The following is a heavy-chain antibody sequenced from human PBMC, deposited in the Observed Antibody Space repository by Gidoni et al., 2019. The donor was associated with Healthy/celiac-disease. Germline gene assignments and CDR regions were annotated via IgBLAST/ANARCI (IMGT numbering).Heavy chain of an antibody. Sequence: QVQLQESGPGLVKPSATLSLTCTVSGGSISSYYWSWIRQPAGKGLEWIGRIYTSGSTNYNPSLKSRVTMSVDTSKNQFSLKLSSVTAADTAVYYCARCQVQLEQPDDAFDIWGQGTMVTVSS. V-gene: IGHV4-4*07. J-gene: IGHJ3*02. CDR1: GGSISSYY. CDR3: ARCQVQLEQPDDAFDI. D-gene: IGHD1-1*01. CDR2: IYTSGST.